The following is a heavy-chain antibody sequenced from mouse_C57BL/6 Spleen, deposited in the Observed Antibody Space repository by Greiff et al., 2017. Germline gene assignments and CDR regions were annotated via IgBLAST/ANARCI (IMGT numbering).Heavy chain of an antibody. Sequence: VQLQQSGAELVRPGASVTLSCKASGYTFTDYEMHWVKQTPVHGLEWIGAIDPETGGTAYNQKFKGKAILTADKSSSTAYMELCSLTSEDSAVYYCTRSEYGSSWGYFDYWGQGTTLTVSS. CDR3: TRSEYGSSWGYFDY. D-gene: IGHD1-1*01. CDR1: GYTFTDYE. CDR2: IDPETGGT. J-gene: IGHJ2*01. V-gene: IGHV1-15*01.